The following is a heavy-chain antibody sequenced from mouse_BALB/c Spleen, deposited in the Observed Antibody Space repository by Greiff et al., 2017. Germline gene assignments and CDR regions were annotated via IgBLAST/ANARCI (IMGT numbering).Heavy chain of an antibody. J-gene: IGHJ1*01. D-gene: IGHD1-2*01. CDR1: GDSITSGY. CDR3: ARSPATATRYFEV. V-gene: IGHV3-8*02. Sequence: EVKLQESGPSLVKPSQTLSLTCSVTGDSITSGYWNWIRKFPGNKLEYMGYISYSGSTYYNPSLKSRISITRDTSKNQYYLQLNSVTTEDTATYYCARSPATATRYFEVWGAGTTVTVSS. CDR2: ISYSGST.